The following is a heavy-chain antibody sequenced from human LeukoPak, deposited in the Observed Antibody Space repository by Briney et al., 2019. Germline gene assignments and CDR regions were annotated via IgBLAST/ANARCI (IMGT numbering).Heavy chain of an antibody. Sequence: GGSLRLSCAASGFTFSSYEMNWVRQAPGKGLEWVSYISSSGSTIYYADSVKGRFTISRDNAKNSLYLQMNSLRAEDTAVYYCARDVWSEWLRSGGFDYWGQGTLVTVSS. CDR1: GFTFSSYE. CDR2: ISSSGSTI. V-gene: IGHV3-48*03. D-gene: IGHD5-12*01. CDR3: ARDVWSEWLRSGGFDY. J-gene: IGHJ4*02.